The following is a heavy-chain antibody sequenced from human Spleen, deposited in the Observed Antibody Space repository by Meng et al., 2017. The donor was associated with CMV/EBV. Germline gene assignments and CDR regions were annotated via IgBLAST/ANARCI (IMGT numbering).Heavy chain of an antibody. Sequence: FTLDDYGMSWVRQAPGKGLEWVSGINWNGGSTGYVDSVKGRFTISRDNAKNSLYLQMNSLRAEDTALYYCARGLLTGAYYYYGMDVWGQGTTVTVSS. D-gene: IGHD7-27*01. CDR3: ARGLLTGAYYYYGMDV. J-gene: IGHJ6*02. CDR2: INWNGGST. V-gene: IGHV3-20*03. CDR1: FTLDDYG.